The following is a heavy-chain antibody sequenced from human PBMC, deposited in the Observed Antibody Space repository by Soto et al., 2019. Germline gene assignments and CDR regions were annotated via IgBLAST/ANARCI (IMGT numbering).Heavy chain of an antibody. Sequence: ASVKVSCKASGYTFTGYYMHWVRQAPGQGLEWMGWINPNSGGTNYAQKFQGWVTMTRDTSISTAYMELSRLRSDDTAVYYCARDGKYCSGGSCYPTYGMDVWGQGTTVTVSS. CDR1: GYTFTGYY. V-gene: IGHV1-2*04. D-gene: IGHD2-15*01. CDR2: INPNSGGT. J-gene: IGHJ6*02. CDR3: ARDGKYCSGGSCYPTYGMDV.